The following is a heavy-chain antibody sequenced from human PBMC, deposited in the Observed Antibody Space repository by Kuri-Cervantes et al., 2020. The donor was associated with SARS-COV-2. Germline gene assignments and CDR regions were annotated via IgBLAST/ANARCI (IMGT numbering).Heavy chain of an antibody. CDR2: IYSGGST. V-gene: IGHV3-53*01. D-gene: IGHD1-1*01. J-gene: IGHJ6*02. CDR1: GFTVSRNY. CDR3: AKGDNWNDAMDV. Sequence: GGSLRLSCAASGFTVSRNYMSWVRQAPWKGLEWVSVIYSGGSTYYADSVKGRFTISRDNSKNTLYLQMNSLRAEDTAVYYCAKGDNWNDAMDVWGQGTTVTVSS.